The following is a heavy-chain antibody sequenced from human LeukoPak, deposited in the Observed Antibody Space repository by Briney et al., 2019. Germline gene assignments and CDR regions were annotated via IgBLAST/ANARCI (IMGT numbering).Heavy chain of an antibody. CDR2: ISAYNGNT. Sequence: ASVKVSCKASGYTFTSYGISWVRQAPGQGLEWMGWISAYNGNTNYAQKLQGRVTMTTDTSTSTAYMELRSLRSDDTAVYYCGRARRLAYWGGACYPIDYGARGPWAPVS. CDR1: GYTFTSYG. CDR3: GRARRLAYWGGACYPIDY. J-gene: IGHJ4*02. V-gene: IGHV1-18*01. D-gene: IGHD2-21*02.